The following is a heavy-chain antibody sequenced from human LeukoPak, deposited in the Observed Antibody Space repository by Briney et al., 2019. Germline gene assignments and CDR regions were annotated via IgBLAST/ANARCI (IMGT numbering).Heavy chain of an antibody. CDR3: AHRRAHPGMWDGGYLDY. CDR1: GSSLSTSGVG. V-gene: IGHV2-5*02. J-gene: IGHJ4*02. D-gene: IGHD1-26*01. Sequence: ESGPTRVKPTQTLALIWAFSGSSLSTSGVGVAWIRQPPGKALEWLAVIYWDDDKRYSPSLKSRLTITKDTSKNQVVLIMTDMDPVDAATSYCAHRRAHPGMWDGGYLDYWGQGTLVTVSS. CDR2: IYWDDDK.